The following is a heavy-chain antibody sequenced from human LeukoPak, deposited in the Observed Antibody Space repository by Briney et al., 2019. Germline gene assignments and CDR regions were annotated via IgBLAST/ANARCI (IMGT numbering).Heavy chain of an antibody. Sequence: PSETLSLTCAVYGGSFSGYYWSWIRQPPGKGLEWIGEINHSGSTNYNPSLKSRVTISVDTSKNQFSLKLSSVTAADTAVYYCASDSSSGDDYWGQGTLVTVSS. CDR3: ASDSSSGDDY. CDR2: INHSGST. V-gene: IGHV4-34*01. D-gene: IGHD6-19*01. CDR1: GGSFSGYY. J-gene: IGHJ4*02.